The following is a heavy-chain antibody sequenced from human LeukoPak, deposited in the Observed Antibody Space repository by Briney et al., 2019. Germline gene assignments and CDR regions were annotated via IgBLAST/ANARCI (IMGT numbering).Heavy chain of an antibody. Sequence: GGSLRLSCAASGFTFSNYSMSWVRQAPGKGLEWVSSISSSSNYIYYADSVKGRFTISRDNAKNSLYLQMNSPRADDTAVYYCARATRTTNFHYWGQGSLVTVSS. CDR2: ISSSSNYI. D-gene: IGHD1/OR15-1a*01. V-gene: IGHV3-21*01. CDR3: ARATRTTNFHY. J-gene: IGHJ4*02. CDR1: GFTFSNYS.